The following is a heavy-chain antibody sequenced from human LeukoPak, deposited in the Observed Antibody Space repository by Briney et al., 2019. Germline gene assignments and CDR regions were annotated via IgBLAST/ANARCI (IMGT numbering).Heavy chain of an antibody. V-gene: IGHV3-33*01. CDR1: GFSFSAYG. J-gene: IGHJ4*02. Sequence: GRSLRLSCAASGFSFSAYGVHWVRQAPGKGLEWVAVIWYDGSSKDYADSVKGRFTFSRDNSKITLYLQMNSLTVEDTAVYYCARSQSSSLIDYWGQGTLVTVSS. D-gene: IGHD6-13*01. CDR3: ARSQSSSLIDY. CDR2: IWYDGSSK.